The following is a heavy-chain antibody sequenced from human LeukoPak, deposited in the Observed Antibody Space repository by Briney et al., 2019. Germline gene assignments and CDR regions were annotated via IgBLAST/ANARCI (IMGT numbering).Heavy chain of an antibody. CDR3: ARDRPSGSYDY. V-gene: IGHV3-7*05. CDR1: GFTFSNYW. Sequence: GRSLRLSCAASGFTFSNYWMSWVRQAPGRGLEWVANIKEDGSEKYYVDAVKGRFTISRDNAKKSLYLQMNSLRAEDTAVYYCARDRPSGSYDYWGQGTLVTVSS. D-gene: IGHD1-26*01. CDR2: IKEDGSEK. J-gene: IGHJ4*02.